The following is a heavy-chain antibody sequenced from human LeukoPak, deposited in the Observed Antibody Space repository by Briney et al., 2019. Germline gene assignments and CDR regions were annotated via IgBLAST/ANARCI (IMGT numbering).Heavy chain of an antibody. D-gene: IGHD3-22*01. J-gene: IGHJ4*02. CDR3: ATLAYYYDTFDY. V-gene: IGHV3-43*02. CDR1: GFTFDDYA. CDR2: ISGDGGST. Sequence: GGSLRLSCAASGFTFDDYAMHWVRQAPGKGLEWVSLISGDGGSTYYADSVKGRFTISRDNSKNSLYLQMNSLRTEGTALYYCATLAYYYDTFDYWGQGTLVTVSS.